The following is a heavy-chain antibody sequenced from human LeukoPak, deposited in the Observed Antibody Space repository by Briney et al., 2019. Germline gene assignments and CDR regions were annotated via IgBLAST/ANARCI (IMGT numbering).Heavy chain of an antibody. CDR2: ISSSSSYI. CDR1: GFTFSSYS. J-gene: IGHJ6*02. D-gene: IGHD3-9*01. V-gene: IGHV3-21*01. Sequence: GGSLRLSCAASGFTFSSYSMSWVRQAPGKGLEWVSSISSSSSYIYYADSVKGRFTISRDNAKNSLYLQMNSLRAEDTAVYYCTRGFEDYYYGMDVWGQGTTVTVSS. CDR3: TRGFEDYYYGMDV.